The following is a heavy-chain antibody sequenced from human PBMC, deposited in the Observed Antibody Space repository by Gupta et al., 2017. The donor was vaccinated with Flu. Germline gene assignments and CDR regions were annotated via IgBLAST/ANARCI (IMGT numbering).Heavy chain of an antibody. D-gene: IGHD2-15*01. Sequence: QVRLVESGGGVVQPGRSLRLSCSVSGFTFSTYGLHWVRQAPGQGLEWVAVISYDGSYKNYAESVKGRFTISRDNSKNTLSLQMNSLRREDTGVYYCAKDQREYCSGGDCYPQIFHYWGQGTLVTVXS. CDR1: GFTFSTYG. V-gene: IGHV3-30*18. J-gene: IGHJ4*02. CDR2: ISYDGSYK. CDR3: AKDQREYCSGGDCYPQIFHY.